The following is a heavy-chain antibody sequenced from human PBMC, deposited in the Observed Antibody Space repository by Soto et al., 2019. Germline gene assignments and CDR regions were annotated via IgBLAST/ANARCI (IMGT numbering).Heavy chain of an antibody. Sequence: SETLSLTCTVSGGSISGYYWSWIRQPPGKRLEWIGYIYYTGSTNYNPSLRSRFTISRDIAKNSLYLQMNSLRAEDPAVYYCAKEAGVARTYSSGWAAGGFDPWGQGTLVTVSS. CDR2: IYYTGST. D-gene: IGHD6-19*01. J-gene: IGHJ5*02. CDR3: AKEAGVARTYSSGWAAGGFDP. V-gene: IGHV4-59*12. CDR1: GGSISGYY.